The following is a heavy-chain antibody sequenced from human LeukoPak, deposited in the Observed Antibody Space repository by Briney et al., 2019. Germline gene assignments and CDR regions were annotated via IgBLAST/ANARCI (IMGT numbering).Heavy chain of an antibody. CDR2: INSDGSST. CDR1: GFTFSSYW. V-gene: IGHV3-74*01. CDR3: ARGAHTVVVPAATDY. Sequence: GGSLRLSCAASGFTFSSYWMHWVRQAPGKGLVWVSRINSDGSSTSYADSVKGRFTISRDNAKNTLYLQMNSLRAEDTAVYYCARGAHTVVVPAATDYWGQGTLVTVSS. D-gene: IGHD2-2*01. J-gene: IGHJ4*02.